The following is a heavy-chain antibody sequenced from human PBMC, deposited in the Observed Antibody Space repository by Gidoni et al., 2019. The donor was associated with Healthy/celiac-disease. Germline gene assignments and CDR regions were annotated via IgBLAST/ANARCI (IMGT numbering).Heavy chain of an antibody. J-gene: IGHJ6*02. V-gene: IGHV1-46*01. CDR3: ARDGGVPAAIDYYGMDV. D-gene: IGHD2-2*01. CDR1: AYTFPRSH. Sequence: QVQLVQSGAEVKKPGASVQVSCKASAYTFPRSHMHWVRQAPGQGLEWMGIINPSGGSTSYAQKFQGRVTMTRDTSTSTVYMELSSLRSEDTAVYYCARDGGVPAAIDYYGMDVWGQGTTVTVSS. CDR2: INPSGGST.